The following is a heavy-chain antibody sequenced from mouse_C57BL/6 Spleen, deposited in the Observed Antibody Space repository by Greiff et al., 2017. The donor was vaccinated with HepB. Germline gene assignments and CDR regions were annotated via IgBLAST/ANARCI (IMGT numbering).Heavy chain of an antibody. CDR1: GYTFTSYW. CDR3: ARSGWDYAMDY. J-gene: IGHJ4*01. CDR2: INPSSGYT. D-gene: IGHD1-1*02. V-gene: IGHV1-7*01. Sequence: QVQLQQSGAELAKPGASVKLSCKASGYTFTSYWLHWVKQRPGQGLAWIGYINPSSGYTKYNQKFKDKATLTADKSSSTAYMQLRSLTYEYSAVYYCARSGWDYAMDYWGQGTSVSVSS.